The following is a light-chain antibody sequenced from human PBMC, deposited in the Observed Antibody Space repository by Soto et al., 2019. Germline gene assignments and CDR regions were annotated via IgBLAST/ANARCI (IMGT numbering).Light chain of an antibody. Sequence: QSALTQPRSVSGSPGQSVTISCTGTRSDIGGYDYVSWYQHYPGEAPKLIIYDVNKRPSGVPDRFSGSKSGNTASLTISGLQAEDEADFYCCSYAGSFTLVFGGGTKLTVL. CDR3: CSYAGSFTLV. V-gene: IGLV2-11*01. J-gene: IGLJ2*01. CDR1: RSDIGGYDY. CDR2: DVN.